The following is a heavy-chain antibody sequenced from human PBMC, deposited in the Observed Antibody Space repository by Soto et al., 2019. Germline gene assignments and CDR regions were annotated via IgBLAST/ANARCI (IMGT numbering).Heavy chain of an antibody. CDR1: GGTFSSYA. D-gene: IGHD2-2*01. J-gene: IGHJ6*02. CDR2: IIPIFGTA. Sequence: QVQLVQSGAEVKKPGSSVKVSCKASGGTFSSYAISWVRQAPGQGLEWMGGIIPIFGTANYAQKFQGRVTITADESTSTAYMELSSLRSEDTAVYYCASGIIVVVPAYYYYYGMDVRGQGTTVTVSS. V-gene: IGHV1-69*01. CDR3: ASGIIVVVPAYYYYYGMDV.